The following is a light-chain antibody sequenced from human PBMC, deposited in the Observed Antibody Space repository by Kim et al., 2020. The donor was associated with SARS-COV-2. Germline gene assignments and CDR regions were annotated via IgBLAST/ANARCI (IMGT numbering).Light chain of an antibody. CDR1: QDIGTF. CDR2: AAS. J-gene: IGKJ4*01. V-gene: IGKV1-9*01. Sequence: DIQLTQSPSFLSASVGDRVTITCRASQDIGTFLAWYQQKPGKAPKLLIYAASTLHSGVPSTFSGSGSGTEFTLTISSLQPEDFATYYCQQLDSYPQVTFGGGTKVDIK. CDR3: QQLDSYPQVT.